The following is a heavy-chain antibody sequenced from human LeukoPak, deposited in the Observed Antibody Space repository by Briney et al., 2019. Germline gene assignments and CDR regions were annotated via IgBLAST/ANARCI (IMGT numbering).Heavy chain of an antibody. CDR2: IKQDGSEK. V-gene: IGHV3-7*01. CDR1: GFTFSSYW. Sequence: PGGSLRLSCAASGFTFSSYWMSWVRQAPGKGLEWVANIKQDGSEKYYVDSVKGRFTISRDNAKNSLYLQMNSLRAEDTAVYYCAKASISASGDFLSEYYYYMDVWGKGTTVTVSS. CDR3: AKASISASGDFLSEYYYYMDV. J-gene: IGHJ6*03. D-gene: IGHD4-17*01.